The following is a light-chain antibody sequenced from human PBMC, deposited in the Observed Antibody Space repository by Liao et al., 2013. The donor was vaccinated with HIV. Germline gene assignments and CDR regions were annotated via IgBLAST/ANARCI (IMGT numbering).Light chain of an antibody. CDR2: QDS. CDR3: HTWDSSTVV. Sequence: SYELTQALSVSVSPGQTASITCSGDKLGDKYVSWYQRKPGQSPVLVLYQDSKRPSGIPERFSGSNSGNTATLTISGTQAVDEADYYCHTWDSSTVVFGGGTKLTVL. CDR1: KLGDKY. J-gene: IGLJ2*01. V-gene: IGLV3-1*01.